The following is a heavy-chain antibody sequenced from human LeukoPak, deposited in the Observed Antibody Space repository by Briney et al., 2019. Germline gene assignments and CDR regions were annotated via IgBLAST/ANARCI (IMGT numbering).Heavy chain of an antibody. Sequence: PGGSLRLSCAASGFTFSNFAMHWVRQAPGKGLEWVAMMSYDGSNKYTDSVKGRFTISRDNSKNMVDLYMSNLKIEDTAVYYCARDSWGFDFWGQETLVAVSS. J-gene: IGHJ4*02. V-gene: IGHV3-30*04. CDR2: MSYDGSNK. CDR1: GFTFSNFA. CDR3: ARDSWGFDF. D-gene: IGHD7-27*01.